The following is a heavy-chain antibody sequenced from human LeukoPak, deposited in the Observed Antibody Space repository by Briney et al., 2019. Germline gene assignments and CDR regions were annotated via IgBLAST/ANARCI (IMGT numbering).Heavy chain of an antibody. CDR1: GGSFSGYY. CDR3: ARKGSSGWYSPFNI. Sequence: SETLSLTCAVYGGSFSGYYWSWIRQPPGKGLEWIGEINHSGSTNYNPSLKSRVTISVDTSKNQFSLKLSSATAADTAVYYCARKGSSGWYSPFNIWGQGTMVTVSS. CDR2: INHSGST. V-gene: IGHV4-34*01. J-gene: IGHJ3*02. D-gene: IGHD6-19*01.